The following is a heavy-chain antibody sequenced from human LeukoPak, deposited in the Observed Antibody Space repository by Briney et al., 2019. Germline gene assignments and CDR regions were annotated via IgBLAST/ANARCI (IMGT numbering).Heavy chain of an antibody. CDR2: ISGSGGST. D-gene: IGHD3-10*01. Sequence: GGSLRLSCAASGFTFSSYAMSWVRQAPGKGLEWVSAISGSGGSTYYADSVKGRFTISRDNSKNTLYLQMNSVRAEDTAVYYCAKDQDRYGSGSWPFDYWGQGTLVTVSS. CDR3: AKDQDRYGSGSWPFDY. V-gene: IGHV3-23*01. CDR1: GFTFSSYA. J-gene: IGHJ4*02.